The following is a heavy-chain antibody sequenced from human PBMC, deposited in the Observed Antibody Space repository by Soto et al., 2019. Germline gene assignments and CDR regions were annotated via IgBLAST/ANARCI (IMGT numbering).Heavy chain of an antibody. Sequence: ASVKVSCKASGYTFTSYDINWVRQATGQGLEWMGWMNPNSGNTGYAQKFQGRVTMTRNTSISTAYMELSSLRSEDTAVYYCARVSPLTYYYYYGMDVCGQRTTVTVSS. CDR2: MNPNSGNT. CDR3: ARVSPLTYYYYYGMDV. J-gene: IGHJ6*02. V-gene: IGHV1-8*01. CDR1: GYTFTSYD. D-gene: IGHD3-16*01.